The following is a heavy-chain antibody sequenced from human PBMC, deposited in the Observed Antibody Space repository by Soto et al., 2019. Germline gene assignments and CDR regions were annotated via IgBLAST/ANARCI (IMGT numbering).Heavy chain of an antibody. D-gene: IGHD1-26*01. CDR2: INPNSGDT. J-gene: IGHJ6*02. Sequence: ASVKVSCKASGYTFTGYYVHWVRQAPGQGLEWMGWINPNSGDTYLAQRFQGRVTMNRDTSIGTAYMELRGLTSDDTAEYYCAKGGVIVGAGIRVYLYNALDVWGQGTTVTVSS. CDR1: GYTFTGYY. V-gene: IGHV1-2*02. CDR3: AKGGVIVGAGIRVYLYNALDV.